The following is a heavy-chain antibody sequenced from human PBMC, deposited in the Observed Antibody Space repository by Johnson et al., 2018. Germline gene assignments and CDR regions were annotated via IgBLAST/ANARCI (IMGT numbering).Heavy chain of an antibody. V-gene: IGHV3-48*02. CDR3: YRGSGYYTNYGMDV. D-gene: IGHD3-3*01. Sequence: EVQLVESGGGLVQPGGSLRLSCAASGFTFSSYSMNWVRQAPGKGLEWVSYISSSSSTIYYADSVKGRFTISRVNAKNSLYLQMNSLRDEDTAVYYCYRGSGYYTNYGMDVWGQGTTVTVSS. CDR1: GFTFSSYS. CDR2: ISSSSSTI. J-gene: IGHJ6*02.